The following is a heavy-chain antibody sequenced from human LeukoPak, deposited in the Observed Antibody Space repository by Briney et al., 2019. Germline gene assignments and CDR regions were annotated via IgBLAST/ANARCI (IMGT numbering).Heavy chain of an antibody. Sequence: PGASLQISCKDSGYSFTSYWIGWVRQLPGKGLEWMGIISPGDSDTRYSPSFQGQVTISADKSISTAYLQWSSLKASDTAMYYCARHKYYYDSSGSYYFAYWGQGTLVTVSS. J-gene: IGHJ4*02. CDR2: ISPGDSDT. CDR3: ARHKYYYDSSGSYYFAY. CDR1: GYSFTSYW. D-gene: IGHD3-22*01. V-gene: IGHV5-51*01.